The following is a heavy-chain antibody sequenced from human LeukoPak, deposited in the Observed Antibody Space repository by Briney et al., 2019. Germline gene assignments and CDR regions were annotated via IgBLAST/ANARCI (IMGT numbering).Heavy chain of an antibody. CDR2: IIPIFGTA. CDR1: GGTVSSYA. V-gene: IGHV1-69*13. D-gene: IGHD1-26*01. J-gene: IGHJ4*02. Sequence: ASVKVSCTASGGTVSSYAISWVRQAPGQGLEWMGGIIPIFGTANYAQKFQGRVTITADESTSTAYMELSSLRSEDTAVYYCARDRDGSSSLDYWGQGTLVTVSS. CDR3: ARDRDGSSSLDY.